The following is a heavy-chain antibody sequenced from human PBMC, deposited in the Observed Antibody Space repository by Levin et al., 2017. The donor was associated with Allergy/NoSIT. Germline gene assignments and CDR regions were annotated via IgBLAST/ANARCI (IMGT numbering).Heavy chain of an antibody. CDR3: AREPRIYDRRNNVYIDY. J-gene: IGHJ4*02. CDR1: GFRFSTYA. D-gene: IGHD3-16*01. Sequence: LSLTCATSGFRFSTYAMNWVRQAPGKGLEWVAYISSSGSTIYYADGVKGRFTISSDYAKDALYLQMNSLRHEDTALYYCAREPRIYDRRNNVYIDYWGQGTRVTVSS. CDR2: ISSSGSTI. V-gene: IGHV3-48*02.